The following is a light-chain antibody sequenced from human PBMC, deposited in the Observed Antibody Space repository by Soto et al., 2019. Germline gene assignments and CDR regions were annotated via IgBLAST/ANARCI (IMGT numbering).Light chain of an antibody. CDR3: QSYDSSLSGHYV. V-gene: IGLV2-8*01. J-gene: IGLJ1*01. Sequence: TPPSFASGAPGKAGNHSLTGNSDDVCGYNYVSWYQHHPGNAPKLMIYEVNKRTSGVPDRFSGSKSGNTASLTVSGLQAEDEADYYCQSYDSSLSGHYVFGTGTKVTVL. CDR1: SDDVCGYNY. CDR2: EVN.